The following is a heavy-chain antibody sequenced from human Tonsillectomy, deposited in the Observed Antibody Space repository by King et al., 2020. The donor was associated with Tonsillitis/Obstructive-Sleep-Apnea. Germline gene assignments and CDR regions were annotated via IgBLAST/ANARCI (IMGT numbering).Heavy chain of an antibody. V-gene: IGHV3-15*01. CDR3: TTDLRLLTY. Sequence: VQLVESGGGLVKPGGSLRLSCAASGFTFSHAWMSWVRQAPGKGRDWVGRIKSKTDGWTTDYAAPLKGRFTISSDDSKNTLYLQMNSLNTEDTAVYYCTTDLRLLTYWGQGTLVTVSS. CDR2: IKSKTDGWTT. D-gene: IGHD3-9*01. J-gene: IGHJ4*02. CDR1: GFTFSHAW.